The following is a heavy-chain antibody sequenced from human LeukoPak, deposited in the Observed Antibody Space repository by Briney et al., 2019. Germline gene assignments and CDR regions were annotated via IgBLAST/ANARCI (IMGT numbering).Heavy chain of an antibody. CDR3: AKDLRQITMIGAFDI. CDR1: GFTFSSYG. J-gene: IGHJ3*02. D-gene: IGHD3-22*01. V-gene: IGHV3-30*18. CDR2: ISYDGSNK. Sequence: QPGGSLRLSCAASGFTFSSYGMHWVRQAPGKGLEWVAVISYDGSNKYYADSVKGRFTISRDNSKNTLYLQMNSLRAEDTAVYYRAKDLRQITMIGAFDIWGQGTMVTVSS.